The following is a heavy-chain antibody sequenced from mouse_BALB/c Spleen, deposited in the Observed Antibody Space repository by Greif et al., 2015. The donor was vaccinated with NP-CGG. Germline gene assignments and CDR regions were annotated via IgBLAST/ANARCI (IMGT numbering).Heavy chain of an antibody. CDR1: GYTFTDYA. V-gene: IGHV1S137*01. D-gene: IGHD2-1*01. J-gene: IGHJ1*01. CDR2: ISTYYGDA. CDR3: ARGYGNHWYFDV. Sequence: QVQLQQSGAELVRPGVSVKISCKGSGYTFTDYAMHWVKQSHAKSLEWIGVISTYYGDASYNQKFKGKATMTVDKSSSTAYMELARLTSEDSAIYYCARGYGNHWYFDVWGAGTAVTVSS.